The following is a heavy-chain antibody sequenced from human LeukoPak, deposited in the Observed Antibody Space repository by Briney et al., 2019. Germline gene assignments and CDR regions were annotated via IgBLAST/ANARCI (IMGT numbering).Heavy chain of an antibody. V-gene: IGHV3-21*01. Sequence: PGGSLRLSCAASGFTFSSYSMNWVRQAPGKGLEWVSSISSSSSYIYYADSLKGRFSISRDNAKNSLYLQMNSLRAEDTAVYYCVREARGIAAAFDYWGQGTLVTVSS. J-gene: IGHJ4*02. CDR3: VREARGIAAAFDY. D-gene: IGHD6-13*01. CDR1: GFTFSSYS. CDR2: ISSSSSYI.